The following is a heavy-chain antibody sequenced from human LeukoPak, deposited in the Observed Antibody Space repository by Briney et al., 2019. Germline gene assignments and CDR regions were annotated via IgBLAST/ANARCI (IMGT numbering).Heavy chain of an antibody. CDR2: ISGSGDST. J-gene: IGHJ4*02. D-gene: IGHD1/OR15-1a*01. CDR3: ANEGTFYSDY. Sequence: GGSLRLSCAASGFTFRNYDMSWVRQAPGRGLEWVSAISGSGDSTSYADSVKGRFTTSRDNSKNTFYLYMNSLRAEDTAIYYCANEGTFYSDYWGQGTLVTVSS. CDR1: GFTFRNYD. V-gene: IGHV3-23*01.